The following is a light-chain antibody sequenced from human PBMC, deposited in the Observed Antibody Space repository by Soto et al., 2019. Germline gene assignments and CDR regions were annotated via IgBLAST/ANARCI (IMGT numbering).Light chain of an antibody. V-gene: IGKV3-11*01. CDR1: ESIRTF. J-gene: IGKJ2*01. Sequence: EIVLTQSPATLSLSPGERATLPCRASESIRTFLAWYQQKPGQAPRLLIYGASNRATGIPARFSGSGSGADFSLSISSLEPEDFAVYYCQQRSNWPPYTFGQGTKLEIK. CDR3: QQRSNWPPYT. CDR2: GAS.